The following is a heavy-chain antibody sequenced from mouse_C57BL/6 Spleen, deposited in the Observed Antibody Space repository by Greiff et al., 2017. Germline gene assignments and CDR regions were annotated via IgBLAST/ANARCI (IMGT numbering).Heavy chain of an antibody. V-gene: IGHV5-4*01. CDR2: ISDGGSYT. CDR3: ARDGTGTCFDY. CDR1: GFTFSSYA. J-gene: IGHJ2*01. D-gene: IGHD4-1*01. Sequence: EVHLVESGGGLVKPGGSLKLSCAASGFTFSSYAMSWVRQTPEKRLEWVATISDGGSYTYYPDNVKGRFTISRDNAKNNLYLQMSHLKSEDTAMYYCARDGTGTCFDYWGQGTTLTVSS.